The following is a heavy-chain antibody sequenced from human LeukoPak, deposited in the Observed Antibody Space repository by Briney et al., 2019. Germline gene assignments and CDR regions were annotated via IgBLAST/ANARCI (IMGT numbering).Heavy chain of an antibody. CDR3: AGYDYVWGTQDAFDI. Sequence: PSETLSLTCTVSGGSISSSSYYWGWIRQPPGKGLEWIGSIYYSGSTYYNPSLKSRVTISVDTSKNQFSLKLSSVTAADTAVYYCAGYDYVWGTQDAFDIWGQGTMVTVSS. V-gene: IGHV4-39*01. J-gene: IGHJ3*02. D-gene: IGHD3-16*01. CDR1: GGSISSSSYY. CDR2: IYYSGST.